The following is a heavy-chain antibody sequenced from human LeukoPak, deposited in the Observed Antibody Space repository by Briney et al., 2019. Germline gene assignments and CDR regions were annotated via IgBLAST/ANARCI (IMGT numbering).Heavy chain of an antibody. J-gene: IGHJ6*02. Sequence: GGSLRLSCAASGFTFSSYSMNWVRQAPGKGLEWVSYISSSGSTIYYADSVKGRFTISRDNAKNSLYLQMNSLRAEDTAVYYCARDYHGYCSSTSCYAYYYGMDVWGQGTTVTVSS. CDR1: GFTFSSYS. CDR3: ARDYHGYCSSTSCYAYYYGMDV. V-gene: IGHV3-48*04. CDR2: ISSSGSTI. D-gene: IGHD2-2*01.